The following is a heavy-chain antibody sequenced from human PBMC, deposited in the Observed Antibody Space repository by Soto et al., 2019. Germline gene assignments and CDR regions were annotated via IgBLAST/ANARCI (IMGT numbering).Heavy chain of an antibody. V-gene: IGHV4-31*03. CDR3: ARWDGDYDLNAFDI. CDR1: GGYISSGGYY. CDR2: IYYSGST. Sequence: PSETLSLTCTVSGGYISSGGYYWSWIRQHPGKGLEWIGYIYYSGSTYYNPSLKSRVTISVDTSKNQFSLKLSSVTAADTAVYYCARWDGDYDLNAFDIWGQGTMVTLSS. J-gene: IGHJ3*02. D-gene: IGHD4-17*01.